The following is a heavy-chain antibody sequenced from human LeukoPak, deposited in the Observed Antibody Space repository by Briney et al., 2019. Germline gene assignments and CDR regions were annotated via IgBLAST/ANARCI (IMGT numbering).Heavy chain of an antibody. CDR2: IYYSGST. D-gene: IGHD3-22*01. Sequence: SETLSLTCTVSGGSISSGDYYWSWIRQPPGKGLEWIGYIYYSGSTYYNPSLKSRVTISVDTSKNQFSLKLSSVTAADTAVYYCARVDYYDSRADVWGQGTTVTVSS. CDR3: ARVDYYDSRADV. J-gene: IGHJ6*02. V-gene: IGHV4-30-4*01. CDR1: GGSISSGDYY.